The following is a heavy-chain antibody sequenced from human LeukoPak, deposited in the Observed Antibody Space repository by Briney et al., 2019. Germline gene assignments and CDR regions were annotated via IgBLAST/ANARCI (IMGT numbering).Heavy chain of an antibody. CDR2: ISSSGSTI. D-gene: IGHD1-26*01. Sequence: GGSLRLSCVASGFTFSSYEMTWVRQAPGKGLEWLSYISSSGSTIYYADSVKGRFTVSRDNAKNSLYLQMNSLRAEDTAVYYCARDPYNGSYGDDYYYYMDVWGKGTTVTISS. V-gene: IGHV3-48*03. CDR3: ARDPYNGSYGDDYYYYMDV. CDR1: GFTFSSYE. J-gene: IGHJ6*03.